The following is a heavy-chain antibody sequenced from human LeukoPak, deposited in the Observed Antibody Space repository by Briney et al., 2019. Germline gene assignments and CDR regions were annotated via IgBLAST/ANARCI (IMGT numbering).Heavy chain of an antibody. Sequence: SETPSLTCIVSGGSISNYYNTWIRPPPGKGLEWIGYIHYSGSTDYNPSLKSRLTISLDTSKNQFSLNLSSVTAADTAVYYCVRSGVYRGGYFDYWGQGSLVTVSS. V-gene: IGHV4-59*08. CDR3: VRSGVYRGGYFDY. J-gene: IGHJ4*02. D-gene: IGHD1-26*01. CDR2: IHYSGST. CDR1: GGSISNYY.